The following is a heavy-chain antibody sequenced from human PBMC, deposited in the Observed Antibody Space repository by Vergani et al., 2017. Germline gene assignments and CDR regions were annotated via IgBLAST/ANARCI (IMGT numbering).Heavy chain of an antibody. Sequence: EVQLLESGGNLIQPGGSLRLSCGASGFTFSSYAMTWVRLAPGKGLQWVSAISGSGGNTFYTDSVKGRFTISRDNSKDTLYLQMNSLRVEDTAIYYCSRARDPKCKGVNCYSYFYGLGLWGQGTTVP. CDR2: ISGSGGNT. J-gene: IGHJ6*01. CDR1: GFTFSSYA. D-gene: IGHD2-8*01. CDR3: SRARDPKCKGVNCYSYFYGLGL. V-gene: IGHV3-23*01.